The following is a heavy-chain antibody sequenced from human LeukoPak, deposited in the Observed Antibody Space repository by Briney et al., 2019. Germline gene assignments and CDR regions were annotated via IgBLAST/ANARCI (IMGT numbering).Heavy chain of an antibody. J-gene: IGHJ3*02. Sequence: SETLSLTCTVSGGSISSYYWSWIRQPAGEGLEWIGRIYTSGSTNYNPSLKSRVTMSVDTSKNQFSLKLSSVTAADTAVYYCARRFGTTTVAYDAFDIWGQGTMVTVSS. V-gene: IGHV4-4*07. CDR2: IYTSGST. CDR1: GGSISSYY. CDR3: ARRFGTTTVAYDAFDI. D-gene: IGHD4-23*01.